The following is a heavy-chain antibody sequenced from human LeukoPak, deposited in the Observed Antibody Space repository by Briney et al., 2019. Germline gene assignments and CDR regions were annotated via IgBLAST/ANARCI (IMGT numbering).Heavy chain of an antibody. J-gene: IGHJ4*02. CDR3: AKDYGFYYGSGSYGIDY. CDR2: ISWNSGSI. D-gene: IGHD3-10*01. Sequence: GASLRLSCAASGFTFDDYAMHWVRQAPGKGLEWVSGISWNSGSIGYADSVKGRFTITRDNAKNSLYLQMNSLRAEDTALYYCAKDYGFYYGSGSYGIDYWGQGTLVTVSS. V-gene: IGHV3-9*01. CDR1: GFTFDDYA.